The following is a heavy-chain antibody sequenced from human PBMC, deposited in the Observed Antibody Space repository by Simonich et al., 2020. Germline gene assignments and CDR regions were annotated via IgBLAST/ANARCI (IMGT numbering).Heavy chain of an antibody. CDR2: IRGRVGST. V-gene: IGHV3-23*01. CDR1: GFTFSSYA. Sequence: EVQLLESGGGLVQPGGSLRLSCAASGFTFSSYAMSWVRQAPGNGLECVAAIRGRVGSTYYADSVKGRFTISRDNSKNTLYRQMNSLRAEDTAVYYCAKEVSSGFISGWGQGTMVTVSS. CDR3: AKEVSSGFISG. D-gene: IGHD2-21*01. J-gene: IGHJ3*01.